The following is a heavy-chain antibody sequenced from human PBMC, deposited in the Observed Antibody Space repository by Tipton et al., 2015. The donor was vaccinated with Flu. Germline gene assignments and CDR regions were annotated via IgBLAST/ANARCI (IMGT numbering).Heavy chain of an antibody. Sequence: GLVKPSETPSLTCAVSGDSIRSSDYYWGWIRQPPGKGLEWIGNIFHSGNTYHNPSLKSRVTISVDTSKNQFSLKLSSVTAADTAVYYCARRDYSNYVSEPKNWFDPWGQGALVTVSS. D-gene: IGHD4-11*01. J-gene: IGHJ5*02. V-gene: IGHV4-38-2*01. CDR1: GDSIRSSDYY. CDR3: ARRDYSNYVSEPKNWFDP. CDR2: IFHSGNT.